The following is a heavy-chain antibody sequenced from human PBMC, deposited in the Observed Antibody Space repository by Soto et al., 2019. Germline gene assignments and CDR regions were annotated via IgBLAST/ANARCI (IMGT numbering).Heavy chain of an antibody. D-gene: IGHD3-3*01. CDR3: ARAGITIFGVVKGDAFDI. J-gene: IGHJ3*02. Sequence: GASVKVSCKASGYTFTSYGISWVRQAPGQGLEWMGWISAYNGNTNYAQKLQGRVTMTTDTSTSTAYMELRSLRSDDTAVYYCARAGITIFGVVKGDAFDIWGQGIMVTVSS. CDR2: ISAYNGNT. V-gene: IGHV1-18*01. CDR1: GYTFTSYG.